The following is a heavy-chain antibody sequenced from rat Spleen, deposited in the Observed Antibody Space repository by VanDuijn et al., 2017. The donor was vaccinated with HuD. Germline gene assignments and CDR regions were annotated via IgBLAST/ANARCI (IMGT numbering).Heavy chain of an antibody. J-gene: IGHJ2*01. CDR1: GFTFSSFA. CDR2: ITSGGSYT. V-gene: IGHV5-20*01. Sequence: EVQLVESGGGLVQPGRSLKLSCAASGFTFSSFAMAWVRQAPKKGLEWIATITSGGSYTYYPDSVKDRFTISRDNAKSSLYLQMDSLRSEDTATYYCTTSSGGYWGQGVMVTVSS. D-gene: IGHD1-1*01. CDR3: TTSSGGY.